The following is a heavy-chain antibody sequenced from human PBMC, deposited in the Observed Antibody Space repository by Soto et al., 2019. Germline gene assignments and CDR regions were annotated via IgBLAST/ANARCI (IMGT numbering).Heavy chain of an antibody. CDR2: INPDNGAA. D-gene: IGHD3-16*01. CDR1: GYTFTGYY. J-gene: IGHJ4*02. V-gene: IGHV1-2*02. CDR3: ARGQDYRCLFRYLDY. Sequence: ASVKVSCKVSGYTFTGYYLHWARQAPGQGLEWMGWINPDNGAANYAQQFQGRVTMTRDTSISTVYLEFSSLRSVDTAVYFCARGQDYRCLFRYLDYWGQGALVTVSS.